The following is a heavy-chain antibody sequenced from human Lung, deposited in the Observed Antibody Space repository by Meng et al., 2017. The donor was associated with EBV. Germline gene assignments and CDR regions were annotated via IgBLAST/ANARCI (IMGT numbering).Heavy chain of an antibody. D-gene: IGHD3-10*01. J-gene: IGHJ4*02. V-gene: IGHV4-4*02. CDR2: IYYSGST. Sequence: QARRQGLGPGLVKPSGTLSLTCDVSGGSIRNDQWWSWVRQAPGKGLEWIGYIYYSGSTDYNPSLKSRVTISLDTAKNQFSLKLTSVTAADTAVYFCARDHYYGSGSFYFDFWGQGALVTVSS. CDR3: ARDHYYGSGSFYFDF. CDR1: GGSIRNDQW.